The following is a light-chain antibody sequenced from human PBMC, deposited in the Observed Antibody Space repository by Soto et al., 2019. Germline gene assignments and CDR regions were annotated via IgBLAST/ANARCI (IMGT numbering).Light chain of an antibody. Sequence: EIVLTQSPGTLSLSPGERATLSCRASQSVSSSYLAWYQQKPGQAPRLLIYGASSRATGIPDRFSGSGSGTDLTLTISRLEPEDFAVYYCQQYGSSPSVTLGQGTKV. CDR3: QQYGSSPSVT. CDR2: GAS. J-gene: IGKJ1*01. V-gene: IGKV3-20*01. CDR1: QSVSSSY.